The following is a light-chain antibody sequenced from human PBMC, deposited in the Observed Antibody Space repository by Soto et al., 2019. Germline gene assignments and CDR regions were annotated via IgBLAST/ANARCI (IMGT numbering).Light chain of an antibody. V-gene: IGKV4-1*01. CDR3: HQYYASPRT. Sequence: DIVMTQSPDSLAVSRGERATINCKSSQSDLYNSNNKSYLAWYQQRPGQPPKLLIYWASTRESGVPDRFSGSGSGTDFTLTISSLQAEDVAVYYCHQYYASPRTFGQGTKVEIK. CDR2: WAS. J-gene: IGKJ1*01. CDR1: QSDLYNSNNKSY.